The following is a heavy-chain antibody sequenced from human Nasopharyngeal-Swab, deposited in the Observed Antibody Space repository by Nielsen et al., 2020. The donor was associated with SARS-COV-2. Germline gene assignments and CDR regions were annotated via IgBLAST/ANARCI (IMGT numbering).Heavy chain of an antibody. D-gene: IGHD2-21*01. V-gene: IGHV3-11*01. CDR3: ARAVITIHAFDI. J-gene: IGHJ3*02. CDR2: ISSSGSTI. CDR1: GFTFSDYY. Sequence: GASLQISCAASGFTFSDYYMSWIRQAPGKGLEWVSYISSSGSTIYYADSVKGRFTISRDNAKNSLYLQMNSLRAEDTAVYYCARAVITIHAFDIWGQGTMVTVSS.